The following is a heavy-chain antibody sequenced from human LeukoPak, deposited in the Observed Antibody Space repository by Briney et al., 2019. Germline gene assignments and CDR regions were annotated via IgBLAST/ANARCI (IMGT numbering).Heavy chain of an antibody. CDR2: ISAYNGNT. V-gene: IGHV1-18*01. CDR1: GYTFTSYG. D-gene: IGHD6-19*01. Sequence: ASVKVSCKASGYTFTSYGISWVRQAPGQGLEWMGWISAYNGNTNYAQKLQGRVTMTTDTSTSTAYMELRSLRSDDTAVYYCAREPRYSSGWYEESYYYYMDVWGKGTTVTVSS. J-gene: IGHJ6*03. CDR3: AREPRYSSGWYEESYYYYMDV.